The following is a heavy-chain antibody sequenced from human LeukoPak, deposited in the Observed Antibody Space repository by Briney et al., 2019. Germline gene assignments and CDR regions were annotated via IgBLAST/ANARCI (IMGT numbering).Heavy chain of an antibody. Sequence: PGGSLRLSCAASGFTFSSYSMNWVRQAPGKGLEWVSSISSSSSYIYYADSVEGRFTISRDNAKNSLYLQMNSLRAEDTAVYYCARAGLVGATIDYWGQGTLVTVSS. V-gene: IGHV3-21*01. CDR1: GFTFSSYS. CDR3: ARAGLVGATIDY. D-gene: IGHD1-26*01. CDR2: ISSSSSYI. J-gene: IGHJ4*02.